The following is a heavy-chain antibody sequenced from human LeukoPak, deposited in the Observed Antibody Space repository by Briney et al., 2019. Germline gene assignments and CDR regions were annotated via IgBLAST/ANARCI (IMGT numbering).Heavy chain of an antibody. CDR1: GFTFSRYI. CDR3: ASHYFGSRGSYAEYFQH. V-gene: IGHV3-48*02. Sequence: PWGSLRLSCAASGFTFSRYIMNWVRQAPGKGLEWISYISSSSRTIHYADSVKGRFTISRDNAENSLDLQMNSLRDEDTAVYYCASHYFGSRGSYAEYFQHWGQGALVIVPS. D-gene: IGHD3-22*01. CDR2: ISSSSRTI. J-gene: IGHJ1*01.